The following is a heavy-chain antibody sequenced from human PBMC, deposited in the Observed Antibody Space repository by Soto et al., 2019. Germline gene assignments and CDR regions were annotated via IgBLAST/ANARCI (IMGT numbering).Heavy chain of an antibody. D-gene: IGHD1-7*01. V-gene: IGHV3-33*01. Sequence: QVQLVESGGGVVQPGRSLRLSCAASGFSFSYYGMHWVRQAPGKGLEWVAIIWYDGSSKYYADSVKGRFTISKDNSKHTLYLQMNSLRAEDTAVYYCARAFSWNYGGGMDVWGQGTTVTVSS. CDR2: IWYDGSSK. J-gene: IGHJ6*02. CDR1: GFSFSYYG. CDR3: ARAFSWNYGGGMDV.